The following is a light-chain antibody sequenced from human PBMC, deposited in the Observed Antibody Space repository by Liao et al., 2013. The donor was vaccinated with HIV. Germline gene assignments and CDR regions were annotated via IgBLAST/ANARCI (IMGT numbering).Light chain of an antibody. V-gene: IGLV3-21*01. CDR3: QAWDSSTVA. J-gene: IGLJ2*01. CDR1: NIGDES. Sequence: SYVLTQPPSVSVAPGKTARLTCGGHNIGDESVHWYQQKPGQSPVLVIYQDIKRPSGIPERFSGSNSGNTATLTISGTQPMDEADYYCQAWDSSTVAFGGGTKLNVL. CDR2: QDI.